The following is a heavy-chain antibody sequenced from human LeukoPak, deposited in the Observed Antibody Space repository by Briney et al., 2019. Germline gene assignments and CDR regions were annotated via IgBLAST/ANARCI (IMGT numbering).Heavy chain of an antibody. CDR2: ISYDGSNK. CDR1: GFTFSSYG. Sequence: GGSLRLSCAASGFTFSSYGMHWVREAPGKGLEWVAVISYDGSNKYYADSVKGRFTISRDNSKNTLYLQMNSLRAEDTAVYYCAKALGGYGDYWGQGTLVTVSS. CDR3: AKALGGYGDY. V-gene: IGHV3-30*18. D-gene: IGHD5-12*01. J-gene: IGHJ4*02.